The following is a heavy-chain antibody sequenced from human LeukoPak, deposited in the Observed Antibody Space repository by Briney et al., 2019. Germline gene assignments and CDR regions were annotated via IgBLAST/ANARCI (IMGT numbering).Heavy chain of an antibody. CDR2: ISSGSSFI. CDR3: VRDQGGERWFDP. CDR1: GFAFSGYS. D-gene: IGHD1-26*01. Sequence: GGSLRLSCAASGFAFSGYSMNWVRQAPGKGLEWVSSISSGSSFIYYADSVKARFTVSRDNAKNTLYLQMNSLRADDTALYYCVRDQGGERWFDPWGQGTLVTVSS. V-gene: IGHV3-21*01. J-gene: IGHJ5*02.